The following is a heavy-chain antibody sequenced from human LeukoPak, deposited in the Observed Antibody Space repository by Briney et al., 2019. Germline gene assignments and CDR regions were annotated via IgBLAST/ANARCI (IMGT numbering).Heavy chain of an antibody. Sequence: GVLRLSCAASGFTLSSYAMSWVRQAPGKGLEWVSAISDSGNTYHADSVKGRFTISRDNAKNLLYLQMDSLRVEDTAIYYCARDPRTVRIWGQGTLVTVSS. CDR2: ISDSGNT. V-gene: IGHV3-23*01. J-gene: IGHJ4*02. CDR3: ARDPRTVRI. CDR1: GFTLSSYA. D-gene: IGHD1-1*01.